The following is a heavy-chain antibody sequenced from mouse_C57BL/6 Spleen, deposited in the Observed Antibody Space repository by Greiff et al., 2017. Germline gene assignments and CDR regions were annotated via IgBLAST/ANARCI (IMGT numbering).Heavy chain of an antibody. J-gene: IGHJ2*01. CDR3: ARGITTVVPFDY. Sequence: QVQLQQPGAELVMPGASVKLSCKASGYTFTSYWMHWVKQRPGQGLEWIGEIDPSDSYTNYNQKFKGKSTLTVDKSSSTAYMQLSSLTSEDSAVYYCARGITTVVPFDYWGQGTTLTVSS. CDR2: IDPSDSYT. CDR1: GYTFTSYW. V-gene: IGHV1-69*01. D-gene: IGHD1-1*01.